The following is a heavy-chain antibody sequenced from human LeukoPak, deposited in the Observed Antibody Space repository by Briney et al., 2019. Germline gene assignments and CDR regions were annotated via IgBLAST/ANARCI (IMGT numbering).Heavy chain of an antibody. J-gene: IGHJ6*03. CDR2: ISYDGSNK. V-gene: IGHV3-30*04. Sequence: GGSLRLSCAASGFTFSIYAIHWVRQAPGKGLEWVAVISYDGSNKYYADSVKGRFTLSRDNSKNTLYLQMNSLRAEDTAVYYCAKDSQPILTGYYAGLMYYYYYYMDVWGKGTTVTISS. D-gene: IGHD3-9*01. CDR3: AKDSQPILTGYYAGLMYYYYYYMDV. CDR1: GFTFSIYA.